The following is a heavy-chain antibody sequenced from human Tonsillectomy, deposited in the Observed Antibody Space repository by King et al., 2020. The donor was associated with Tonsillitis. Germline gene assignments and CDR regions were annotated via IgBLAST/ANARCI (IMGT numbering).Heavy chain of an antibody. Sequence: VQLVEXXGGVVQPGRSLXLSCAASGFTFSSYAMHWVRQAPGKGLEWVAVISYDGSNKYYADSVKGRFTISRDNSKNTLYVQMNSLRAEDTAVYYCAXXXYXXXXXXXXGYGXYDGVXVWXXGTTVTVSS. V-gene: IGHV3-30*04. CDR2: ISYDGSNK. CDR1: GFTFSSYA. J-gene: IGHJ6*02. D-gene: IGHD3-9*01. CDR3: AXXXYXXXXXXXXGYGXYDGVXV.